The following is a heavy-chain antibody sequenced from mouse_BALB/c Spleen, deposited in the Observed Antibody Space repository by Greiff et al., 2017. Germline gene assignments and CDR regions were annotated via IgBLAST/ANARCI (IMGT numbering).Heavy chain of an antibody. CDR3: ATYYGLAWFAD. V-gene: IGHV3-6*02. J-gene: IGHJ3*01. D-gene: IGHD1-2*01. Sequence: EVKLLESGPGLVKPSQSLSLTCSVTGYSITSGYYWNWIRQFPGNKLEWMGYISYDGSNNYNPSLKNRISITRDTSKNQFFLKLNSVTTEDTATYYCATYYGLAWFADWGQGTLVTVSA. CDR2: ISYDGSN. CDR1: GYSITSGYY.